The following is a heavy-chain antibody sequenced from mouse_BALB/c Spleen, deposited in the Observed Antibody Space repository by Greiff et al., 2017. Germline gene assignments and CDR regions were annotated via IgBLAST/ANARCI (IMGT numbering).Heavy chain of an antibody. CDR2: ISSGGST. V-gene: IGHV5-6-5*01. Sequence: EVQVVESGGGLVKPGGSLKLSCAASGFTFSSYAMSWVRQTPEKRLEWVASISSGGSTYYPDSVKGRFTISSDNARNILYLQMSSLRSEDTAMYYCARGGNRGAMDYWGQGTSVTVSS. CDR3: ARGGNRGAMDY. J-gene: IGHJ4*01. D-gene: IGHD2-1*01. CDR1: GFTFSSYA.